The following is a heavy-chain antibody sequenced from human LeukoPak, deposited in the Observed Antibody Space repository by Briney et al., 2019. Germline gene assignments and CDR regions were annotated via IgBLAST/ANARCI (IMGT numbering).Heavy chain of an antibody. J-gene: IGHJ4*02. D-gene: IGHD1-20*01. CDR1: GFTFSSYA. CDR3: ASHLITGLDY. V-gene: IGHV3-23*01. Sequence: GGSLRLSCAASGFTFSSYAMSWVRQAPGKGLEWVSDISGSGGSTYYADSVKGRFTISRDNSKRTLYLQMNSLRAEDTAVYYCASHLITGLDYWGQGTLVTVSS. CDR2: ISGSGGST.